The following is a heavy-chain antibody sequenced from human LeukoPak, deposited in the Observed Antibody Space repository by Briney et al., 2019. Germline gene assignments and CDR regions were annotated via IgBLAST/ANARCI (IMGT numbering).Heavy chain of an antibody. CDR1: GYTFTSYY. Sequence: ASVKVSCKASGYTFTSYYMHWVRQAPGQGLEWMGIINPSGGSTSYAQKFQGRVTMTRDTSTSTVYMELSSLRSEDTAVYYCARTSPLSYYGYNWFDPWGQGTLVTVSS. V-gene: IGHV1-46*01. CDR3: ARTSPLSYYGYNWFDP. D-gene: IGHD3-22*01. CDR2: INPSGGST. J-gene: IGHJ5*02.